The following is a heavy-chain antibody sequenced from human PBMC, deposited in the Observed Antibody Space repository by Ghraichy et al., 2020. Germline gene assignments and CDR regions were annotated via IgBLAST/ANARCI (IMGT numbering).Heavy chain of an antibody. CDR3: ARLFFPYYYGSGSTSEGWFDP. CDR2: IYPGDSDT. J-gene: IGHJ5*02. D-gene: IGHD3-10*01. V-gene: IGHV5-51*01. CDR1: GYSFTSYW. Sequence: GESLNISCKGSGYSFTSYWIGWVRQMPGKGLEWMGIIYPGDSDTRYSPSFQGQVTISADKSISTAYLQWSSLKASDTAMYYCARLFFPYYYGSGSTSEGWFDPWGQGTLVTVSS.